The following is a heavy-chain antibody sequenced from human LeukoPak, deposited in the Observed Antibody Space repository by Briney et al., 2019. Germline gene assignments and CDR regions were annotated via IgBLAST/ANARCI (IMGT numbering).Heavy chain of an antibody. CDR1: GYTLTELS. J-gene: IGHJ4*02. V-gene: IGHV1-24*01. CDR2: FDPEDGET. CDR3: ATDLIATVNSDY. D-gene: IGHD1-1*01. Sequence: ASVKVSCKVSGYTLTELSMRWVRQAPGKGLEWMGGFDPEDGETIYAQKFQGRVTMTEDTSTDTAYMELSSLRSEDTAVYYCATDLIATVNSDYWGQGTLVTVSS.